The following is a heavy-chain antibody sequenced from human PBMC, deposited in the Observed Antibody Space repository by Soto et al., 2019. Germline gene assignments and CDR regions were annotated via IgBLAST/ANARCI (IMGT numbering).Heavy chain of an antibody. V-gene: IGHV1-18*01. CDR1: CYTFTSYC. CDR2: ISAYNGNT. CDR3: ASSKRGWPFDY. Sequence: GASVKVSCKXSCYTFTSYCISWVRQAPGQGLEWMGWISAYNGNTNYAQKLQGRVTMTTDTSTSTAYMELRSLRSDDTAVYYCASSKRGWPFDYCGQGTMVTVSS. D-gene: IGHD6-19*01. J-gene: IGHJ4*02.